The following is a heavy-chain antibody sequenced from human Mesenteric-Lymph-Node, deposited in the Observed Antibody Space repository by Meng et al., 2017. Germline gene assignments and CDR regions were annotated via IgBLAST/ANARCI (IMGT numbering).Heavy chain of an antibody. V-gene: IGHV1-18*01. CDR2: ISAYNGNT. Sequence: QVRLVQSGAEVKKPGASMKVSCKASGYTFTNYGISWVRQAPGHGLEWMGWISAYNGNTNYAQKLQGRVTMTTDTSMSTAYMELRSLRSDDTAVYYCARVSDDYDRTGYYNFDYWGQGTLVTVSS. CDR3: ARVSDDYDRTGYYNFDY. J-gene: IGHJ4*02. CDR1: GYTFTNYG. D-gene: IGHD3-22*01.